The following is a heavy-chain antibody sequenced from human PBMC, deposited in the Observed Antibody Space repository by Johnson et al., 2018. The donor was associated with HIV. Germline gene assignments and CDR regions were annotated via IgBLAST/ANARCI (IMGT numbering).Heavy chain of an antibody. Sequence: MQLVESGGGVVQPGRSLRLSCAASGFTFSSYAMHWVRQAPGKGLEWVAVISYDGSNKYYADSVKGRFTISRDNAKNSLYLQMNSLRAEDTAVYYCARPRRGMATNRDAFDIWGQGTMVTVSS. CDR2: ISYDGSNK. V-gene: IGHV3-30-3*01. J-gene: IGHJ3*02. D-gene: IGHD5-24*01. CDR3: ARPRRGMATNRDAFDI. CDR1: GFTFSSYA.